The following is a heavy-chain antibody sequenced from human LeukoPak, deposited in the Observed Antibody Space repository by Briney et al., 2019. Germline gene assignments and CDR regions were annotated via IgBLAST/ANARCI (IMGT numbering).Heavy chain of an antibody. D-gene: IGHD3-10*01. J-gene: IGHJ5*02. V-gene: IGHV3-48*04. Sequence: GGSLRLSCAASGFTFSSYSMNWVRQAPGEGLEWVSYISSSSSTIYYADSVKGRFTISRDNAKNTVYLQMNSLRAEDTAVYYCARVALGSYNWFDPWGQGTLVTVSS. CDR3: ARVALGSYNWFDP. CDR2: ISSSSSTI. CDR1: GFTFSSYS.